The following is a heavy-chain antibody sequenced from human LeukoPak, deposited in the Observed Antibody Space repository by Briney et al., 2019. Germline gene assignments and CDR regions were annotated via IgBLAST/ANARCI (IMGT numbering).Heavy chain of an antibody. J-gene: IGHJ5*02. CDR1: GFTFSSYW. D-gene: IGHD6-19*01. Sequence: GGSLRLSCTASGFTFSSYWMNWVRQAPGKGLEWVANIKQDGSDKHYVDSAKGRFTISRDNAKNSLYLQMNNLRAEDTAVYYCARDIAAGNLFDPWGQGTLVTVSS. CDR3: ARDIAAGNLFDP. CDR2: IKQDGSDK. V-gene: IGHV3-7*05.